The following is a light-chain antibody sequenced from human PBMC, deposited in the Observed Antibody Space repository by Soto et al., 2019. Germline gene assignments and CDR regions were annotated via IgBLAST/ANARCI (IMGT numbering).Light chain of an antibody. Sequence: DIQMTQSPSTLSASVGDRVTITCRASQSISSWLAWYQQKPGKAPKLLIYDASSLESGVPSRFSGSGSGTKFTLTISSRQPDDFATYYCQQYNSYLWTSGQGTKVEIK. CDR3: QQYNSYLWT. V-gene: IGKV1-5*01. J-gene: IGKJ1*01. CDR2: DAS. CDR1: QSISSW.